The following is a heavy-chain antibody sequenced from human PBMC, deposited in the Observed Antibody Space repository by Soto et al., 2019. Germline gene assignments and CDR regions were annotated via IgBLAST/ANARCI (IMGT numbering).Heavy chain of an antibody. CDR3: AKVPSRPFYYYYYGMDV. D-gene: IGHD6-6*01. Sequence: PGGSLRLSCAASGFTFSSYAMSWVRQAPGKGLEWVSAISGSGGSTYYADSVKGRFTISRDNSKNTLYLQMNSLRAEDTAVYYCAKVPSRPFYYYYYGMDVWGQGTTVTVSS. CDR2: ISGSGGST. V-gene: IGHV3-23*01. J-gene: IGHJ6*02. CDR1: GFTFSSYA.